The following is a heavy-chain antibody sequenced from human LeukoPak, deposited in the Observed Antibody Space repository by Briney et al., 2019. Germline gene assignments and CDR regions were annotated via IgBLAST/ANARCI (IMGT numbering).Heavy chain of an antibody. CDR1: GFTFSSYG. Sequence: QPGGSLRLSCAASGFTFSSYGMHWVRQAPGKGLEWVAVIWYDGSNKYYADSVKGRFTISRDNSKNTLYLQMNSLRAEDTAVYYCAKGRLDPNLVLDYWGQGTLVTVSS. CDR3: AKGRLDPNLVLDY. CDR2: IWYDGSNK. V-gene: IGHV3-33*06. D-gene: IGHD2-8*02. J-gene: IGHJ4*02.